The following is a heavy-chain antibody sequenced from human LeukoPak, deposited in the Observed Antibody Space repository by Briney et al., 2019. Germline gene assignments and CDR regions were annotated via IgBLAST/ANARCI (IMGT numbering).Heavy chain of an antibody. D-gene: IGHD5-12*01. CDR2: IYPDDSDT. CDR1: GYNFTSYW. J-gene: IGHJ4*02. CDR3: ARLGGYDPHYYFDY. V-gene: IGHV5-51*01. Sequence: GASLQISCKGSGYNFTSYWIGGVRQMPGKGLEWMGIIYPDDSDTRYRPSFQGQVTISADKSISPAYLQWSSLKASDTAMYYCARLGGYDPHYYFDYWGQGTLVTVSS.